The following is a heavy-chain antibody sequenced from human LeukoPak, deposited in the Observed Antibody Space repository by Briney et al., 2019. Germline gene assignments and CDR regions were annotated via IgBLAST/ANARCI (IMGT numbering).Heavy chain of an antibody. CDR2: ISTSSRYI. Sequence: GGSLRLSCAASGFTLSNYDMNWVRQAPGKGLEWVSSISTSSRYIYYKDSVRGGFTISRHDAKNSLSLEMNSLRAEDTAVYYCARADCSSSTCYLRRSWFDPWGQGTLVTVSS. CDR1: GFTLSNYD. V-gene: IGHV3-21*01. J-gene: IGHJ5*02. CDR3: ARADCSSSTCYLRRSWFDP. D-gene: IGHD2-2*01.